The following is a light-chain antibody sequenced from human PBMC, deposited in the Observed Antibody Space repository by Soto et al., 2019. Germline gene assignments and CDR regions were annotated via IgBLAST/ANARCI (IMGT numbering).Light chain of an antibody. CDR2: SNN. CDR3: AAWDDSLNGWV. V-gene: IGLV1-44*01. J-gene: IGLJ3*02. Sequence: QSVLTHPPSASGTPGQRVTISCSGSSSNIGSKTVNWYQQLPGTAPKILIDSNNQRPSGFPDRLSGAKSGTSASLAISGLQSEDEADYYCAAWDDSLNGWVFGGGTEVTVL. CDR1: SSNIGSKT.